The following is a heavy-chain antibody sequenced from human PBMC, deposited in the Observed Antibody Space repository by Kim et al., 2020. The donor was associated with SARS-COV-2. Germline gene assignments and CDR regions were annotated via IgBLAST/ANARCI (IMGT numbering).Heavy chain of an antibody. V-gene: IGHV3-9*01. D-gene: IGHD1-26*01. J-gene: IGHJ6*03. CDR2: ITWNSGSI. Sequence: GGSLRLSCAASGFTFGDYAMHWVRQAPGKGLEWVSGITWNSGSIGYADSVKGRFTISRDNAKNSLYLQMNFLRSEDTALYYCARGVTPATGLRLYHYYYYMDVWGKGTTVTVSS. CDR1: GFTFGDYA. CDR3: ARGVTPATGLRLYHYYYYMDV.